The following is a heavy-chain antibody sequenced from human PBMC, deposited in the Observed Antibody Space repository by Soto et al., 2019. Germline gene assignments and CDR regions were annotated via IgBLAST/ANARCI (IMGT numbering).Heavy chain of an antibody. CDR3: ARDLTNGDITYYYYYMDL. J-gene: IGHJ6*03. CDR2: ISSSSSYI. Sequence: GGSLRLSCAASGFTFSSYSMNWVRQAPGKGLEWVSSISSSSSYIYYADSVKGRFTISRDNAKNSLYLQMNSLRAEDTAVYYCARDLTNGDITYYYYYMDLWGKGTTVTVSS. V-gene: IGHV3-21*01. D-gene: IGHD4-17*01. CDR1: GFTFSSYS.